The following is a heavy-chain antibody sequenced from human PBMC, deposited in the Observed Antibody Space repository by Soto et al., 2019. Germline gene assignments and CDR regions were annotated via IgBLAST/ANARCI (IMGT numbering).Heavy chain of an antibody. V-gene: IGHV4-34*01. CDR2: INHSGST. J-gene: IGHJ5*02. CDR3: ARAPRSPSCSGGSCYQNWFDP. Sequence: QVQLQQWGAGLLKPSETLSLTCAVYGGSFSGYYWSWIRQPPGKGLEWIGEINHSGSTNYNPSLKSRVPISVDTSKNPFSLTRSSVTAADTAVYYCARAPRSPSCSGGSCYQNWFDPWGQGTLVTVSS. CDR1: GGSFSGYY. D-gene: IGHD2-15*01.